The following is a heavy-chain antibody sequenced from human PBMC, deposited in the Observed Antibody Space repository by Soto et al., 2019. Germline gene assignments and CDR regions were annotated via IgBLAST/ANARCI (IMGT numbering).Heavy chain of an antibody. J-gene: IGHJ1*01. CDR3: ARYCSSASCYAGSAEYFQN. V-gene: IGHV3-11*01. CDR1: GFTFSDHY. D-gene: IGHD2-2*01. CDR2: VSSSGDTT. Sequence: GVSLRRSCTPSGFTFSDHYMSRIRQVPGKGLEWLSYVSSSGDTTYYADSVKGRFTVSRDNAKNSLYLQMNSLRAEDTAVYYCARYCSSASCYAGSAEYFQNWGQGTQVTVST.